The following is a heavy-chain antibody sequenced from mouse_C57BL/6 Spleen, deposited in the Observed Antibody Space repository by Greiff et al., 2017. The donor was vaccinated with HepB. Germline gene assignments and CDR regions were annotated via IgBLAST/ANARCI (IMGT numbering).Heavy chain of an antibody. CDR1: GYTFTDYY. J-gene: IGHJ2*01. CDR3: ARYDGPTEDY. D-gene: IGHD2-3*01. V-gene: IGHV1-76*01. Sequence: VKVVESGAELVRPGASVKLSCKASGYTFTDYYINWVKQRPGQGLEWIARIYPGSGNTYYNEKFKGKATLTAEKSSSTAYMQLSSLTSEDSAVYFCARYDGPTEDYWGQGTTLTVSS. CDR2: IYPGSGNT.